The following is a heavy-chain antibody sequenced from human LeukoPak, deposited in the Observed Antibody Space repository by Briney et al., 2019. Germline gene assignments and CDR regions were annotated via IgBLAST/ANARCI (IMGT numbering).Heavy chain of an antibody. CDR1: GFTFSSYD. CDR3: ARVGDGYSFDY. D-gene: IGHD5-24*01. J-gene: IGHJ4*02. Sequence: GGSLRLSCAASGFTFSSYDIHWGPQAPGKGLEWVSAIGTAGDTYYPGSVKGRFTISRENAKNSLYLQMNSLRAGDTAVYYCARVGDGYSFDYWGQGTLVTVSS. CDR2: IGTAGDT. V-gene: IGHV3-13*01.